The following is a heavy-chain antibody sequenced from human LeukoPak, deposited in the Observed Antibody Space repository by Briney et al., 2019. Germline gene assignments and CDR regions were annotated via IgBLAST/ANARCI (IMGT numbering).Heavy chain of an antibody. V-gene: IGHV3-64*01. Sequence: GGSLRLSCAASGFTFSSYAMHWVRQAPGKGLEYVSAISSIGGSTYYANSVKGRFTISRDNSKNTLYLQMGSLRAEDMAVYYCARDGGDIVVVTASYYYMDVWGKGTTVTVSS. D-gene: IGHD2-21*02. CDR3: ARDGGDIVVVTASYYYMDV. CDR1: GFTFSSYA. J-gene: IGHJ6*03. CDR2: ISSIGGST.